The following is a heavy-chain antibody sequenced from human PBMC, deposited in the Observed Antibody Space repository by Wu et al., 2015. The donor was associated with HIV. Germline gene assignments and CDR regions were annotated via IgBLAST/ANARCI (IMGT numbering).Heavy chain of an antibody. J-gene: IGHJ4*02. V-gene: IGHV1-18*01. Sequence: VQLVQSGAEVKNPGSSVTVSCKTSGDSFSSYAIGWVRQAPGQGLEWMGWISAYNGNTNYAQKLQGRVTMTTDTSTSTAYMELRSLRSDDTAVYYCARGRIAAAGAFDYWGQGTLVTVSS. CDR3: ARGRIAAAGAFDY. CDR2: ISAYNGNT. D-gene: IGHD6-13*01. CDR1: GDSFSSYA.